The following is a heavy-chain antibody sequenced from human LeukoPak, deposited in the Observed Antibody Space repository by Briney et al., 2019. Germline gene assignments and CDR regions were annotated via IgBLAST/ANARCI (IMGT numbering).Heavy chain of an antibody. CDR2: IIPIFGTA. CDR1: GGTFSSCA. V-gene: IGHV1-69*13. J-gene: IGHJ5*02. D-gene: IGHD2-15*01. CDR3: ASHAPEDIVVVVAATGRNWFDP. Sequence: SVKVSCKASGGTFSSCAISWVRQAPGQGLEWMGGIIPIFGTANYAQTFQGRVTITADESTGTAYMELSSLRSEDTAVYYCASHAPEDIVVVVAATGRNWFDPWGQGTLVTVSS.